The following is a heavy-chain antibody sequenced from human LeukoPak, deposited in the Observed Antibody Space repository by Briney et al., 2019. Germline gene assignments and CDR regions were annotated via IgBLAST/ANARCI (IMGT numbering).Heavy chain of an antibody. V-gene: IGHV1-69*13. CDR1: GYTFTGYY. D-gene: IGHD3-3*01. CDR2: IIPIFGTA. J-gene: IGHJ6*02. Sequence: SVKVSCKASGYTFTGYYMHWVRQAPGQGLEWMGGIIPIFGTANYAQKFQGRVTITADESTSTAYMELSSLRSEDTAVYYCARELGGYDFWSGYPYGMDVWGQGTTVTVSS. CDR3: ARELGGYDFWSGYPYGMDV.